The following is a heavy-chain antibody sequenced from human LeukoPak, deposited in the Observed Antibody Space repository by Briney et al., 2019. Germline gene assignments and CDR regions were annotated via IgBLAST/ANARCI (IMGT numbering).Heavy chain of an antibody. CDR2: IKQDGSEK. D-gene: IGHD3-16*01. CDR3: ARERDYTDYYYGMDV. V-gene: IGHV3-7*01. CDR1: GFTFSSYW. J-gene: IGHJ6*02. Sequence: SGGSLRLSCAASGFTFSSYWMSWVRQAPGKGLEWVANIKQDGSEKYYVDSVKGRFTISRDNAKNSLYLQMNSLRAEDTAVYYCARERDYTDYYYGMDVWGQGTTVTVSS.